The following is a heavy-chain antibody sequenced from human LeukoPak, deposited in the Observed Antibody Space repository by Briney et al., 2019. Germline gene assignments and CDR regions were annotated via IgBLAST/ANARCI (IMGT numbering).Heavy chain of an antibody. D-gene: IGHD3-10*01. CDR1: GFTFDDYA. CDR3: AKDVYYGSGSYGVDY. CDR2: ISWNSGSI. J-gene: IGHJ4*02. V-gene: IGHV3-9*01. Sequence: GGSLRLSCAASGFTFDDYAMHWVRQAPGKGLEWVSGISWNSGSIGYADSVKGRFTISRDNAKNSLYLQMNSLRAEDTALYYCAKDVYYGSGSYGVDYWGQGTPVTVSS.